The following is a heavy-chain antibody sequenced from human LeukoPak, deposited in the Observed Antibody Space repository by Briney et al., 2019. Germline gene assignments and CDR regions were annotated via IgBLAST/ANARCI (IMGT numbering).Heavy chain of an antibody. Sequence: SVKVSCKASGGTFSSYAISWVRQAPGQGLEWMGRIIPTLGIANYAQKFQGRVTITADKSTSTAYMELSSLRSEDTAVYYCARIGEMATIADYWGQGTLVTVSS. CDR1: GGTFSSYA. D-gene: IGHD5-12*01. CDR3: ARIGEMATIADY. CDR2: IIPTLGIA. V-gene: IGHV1-69*04. J-gene: IGHJ4*02.